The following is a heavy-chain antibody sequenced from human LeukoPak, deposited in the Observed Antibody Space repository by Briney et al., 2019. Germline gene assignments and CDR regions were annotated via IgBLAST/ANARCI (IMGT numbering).Heavy chain of an antibody. V-gene: IGHV1-8*01. Sequence: ASVKVSCKASGYTFTSFDINWVRQATGQGPEWMGWMNPNSGNTGYAQKFQGRVTMTRNTSITTAYMELSSLRSEDTAVYYCARGNKYYGDYARGLSDYWGQGTLVTVSS. D-gene: IGHD4-17*01. CDR1: GYTFTSFD. CDR3: ARGNKYYGDYARGLSDY. CDR2: MNPNSGNT. J-gene: IGHJ4*02.